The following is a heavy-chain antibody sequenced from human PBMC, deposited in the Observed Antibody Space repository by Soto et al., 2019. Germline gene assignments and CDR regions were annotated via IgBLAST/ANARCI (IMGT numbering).Heavy chain of an antibody. J-gene: IGHJ4*02. D-gene: IGHD5-12*01. Sequence: SVTLSLTCTVSGVSISRSSWSWIRQPPGKELEWIGYVHYTGRPTYSPSLRSRVTISVDTSKNQLFLKLNSATTADTAVYFCARGGYSGTDALDFWGQGIQVTVSS. V-gene: IGHV4-59*13. CDR1: GVSISRSS. CDR3: ARGGYSGTDALDF. CDR2: VHYTGRP.